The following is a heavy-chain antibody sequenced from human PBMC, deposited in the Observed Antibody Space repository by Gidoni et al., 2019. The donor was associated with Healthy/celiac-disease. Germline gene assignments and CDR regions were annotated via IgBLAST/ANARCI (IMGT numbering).Heavy chain of an antibody. J-gene: IGHJ4*02. CDR2: RWYDGSNK. CDR3: ARTYGDYHFDY. D-gene: IGHD4-17*01. CDR1: GFTFSSYG. Sequence: QVQLVESGGGVVQPGRSLRLSCAAPGFTFSSYGMQWARQATGKGLDWVAVRWYDGSNKYYADSVKGRFTISRDNSKNTLYLQMNSLRAEDTAVYYCARTYGDYHFDYWGQGTLVTVSS. V-gene: IGHV3-33*01.